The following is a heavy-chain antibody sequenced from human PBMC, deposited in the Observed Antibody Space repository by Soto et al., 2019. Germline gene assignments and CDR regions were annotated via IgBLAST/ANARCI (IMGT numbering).Heavy chain of an antibody. CDR1: GGSISSGGYY. Sequence: QVQLQESGPGLVKPSQTLSLTCTVSGGSISSGGYYWSWIRQHPGKGLEWIGYIYYSGSTYYNPSLKSRVTISVDTSKNQFSPKLSSVTAADTAVYYCARARVVPGRAFDIWGQGTMVTVSS. V-gene: IGHV4-31*03. D-gene: IGHD2-2*01. CDR3: ARARVVPGRAFDI. CDR2: IYYSGST. J-gene: IGHJ3*02.